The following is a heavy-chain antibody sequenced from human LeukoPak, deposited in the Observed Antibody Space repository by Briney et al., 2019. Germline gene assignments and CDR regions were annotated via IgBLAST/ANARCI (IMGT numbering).Heavy chain of an antibody. CDR3: ARDSHYGSGGPYDY. Sequence: GGSLRLSCAASGFTFSSYWMSWVRQAPGKGLEWVANIKQDGSEKYYVDSVKGRFTISRDNAKNSLYLQMNSLRAEDTAVYYCARDSHYGSGGPYDYWGQGTLVTVSS. CDR1: GFTFSSYW. V-gene: IGHV3-7*01. J-gene: IGHJ4*02. D-gene: IGHD3-10*01. CDR2: IKQDGSEK.